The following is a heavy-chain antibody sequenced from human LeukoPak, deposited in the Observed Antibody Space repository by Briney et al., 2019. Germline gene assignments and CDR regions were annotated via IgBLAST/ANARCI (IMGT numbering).Heavy chain of an antibody. V-gene: IGHV4-39*07. CDR2: IYYSGST. CDR3: ARLAVAGTPFDY. Sequence: PSETLSLTCTVSGGSISSSSYYWGWLRQPPGTGLEWIGSIYYSGSTYYNPSLKSRVTISVDTSKNQFSLKLSSVTAADTAVYYCARLAVAGTPFDYWGQGTLVTVSS. J-gene: IGHJ4*02. D-gene: IGHD6-19*01. CDR1: GGSISSSSYY.